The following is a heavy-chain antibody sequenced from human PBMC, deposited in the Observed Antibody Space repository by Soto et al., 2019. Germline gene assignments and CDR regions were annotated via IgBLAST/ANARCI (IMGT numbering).Heavy chain of an antibody. D-gene: IGHD3-22*01. J-gene: IGHJ3*02. CDR2: INHSGST. CDR1: GGSFSGYY. V-gene: IGHV4-34*01. Sequence: QVHLQQWGAGLLKPSETLSLTCAVFGGSFSGYYWNWIRQPPGKGLEWIGEINHSGSTNYYWSLKIRVTISLDTSSNQFPLKLNSVAAVDTAVYYCARSRYYDSSGYRALDAFDIWGQGTMVTVSS. CDR3: ARSRYYDSSGYRALDAFDI.